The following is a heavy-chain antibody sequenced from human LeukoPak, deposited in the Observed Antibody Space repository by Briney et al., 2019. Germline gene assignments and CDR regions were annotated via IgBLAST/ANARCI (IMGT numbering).Heavy chain of an antibody. D-gene: IGHD6-13*01. CDR2: ISGSGGST. Sequence: GGSLRLSCAASGFTFSSYAMSWVRQAPGKGLEWVSAISGSGGSTYYADSVKGRFTISRDNSKNTLYLQMNSLRAEDTAVYYCAKVRSLAAAGTPLWFDPWGQGTLVTVSS. CDR3: AKVRSLAAAGTPLWFDP. J-gene: IGHJ5*02. V-gene: IGHV3-23*01. CDR1: GFTFSSYA.